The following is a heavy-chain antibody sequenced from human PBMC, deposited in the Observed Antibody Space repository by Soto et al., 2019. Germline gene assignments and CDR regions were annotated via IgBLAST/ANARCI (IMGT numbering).Heavy chain of an antibody. CDR3: ATSGSGWYLY. D-gene: IGHD6-19*01. V-gene: IGHV1-8*01. Sequence: QVQLVQSGAEVKKPGASVKVSCKASGYTFTTYDINWVRQASGQGLEWMGWMNPNSGNTGYAQKFQGRVTMTRDTSIRTAYIELSSLRSEDTAVYYCATSGSGWYLYWGQGTLVTVSS. CDR1: GYTFTTYD. CDR2: MNPNSGNT. J-gene: IGHJ4*02.